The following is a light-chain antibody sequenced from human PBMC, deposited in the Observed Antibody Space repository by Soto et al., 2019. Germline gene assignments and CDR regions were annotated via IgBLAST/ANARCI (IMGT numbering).Light chain of an antibody. CDR1: QSVSSS. CDR3: QQRSNWPPT. CDR2: DAS. J-gene: IGKJ1*01. Sequence: EIVLTQSPATLSLSPGERATLSCRASQSVSSSLAWYQQKPGQAPRLLMYDASNRATGIPARLSGSGSGTDFTLTISSLEPEDFALYYCQQRSNWPPTFGQGTMMEIK. V-gene: IGKV3-11*01.